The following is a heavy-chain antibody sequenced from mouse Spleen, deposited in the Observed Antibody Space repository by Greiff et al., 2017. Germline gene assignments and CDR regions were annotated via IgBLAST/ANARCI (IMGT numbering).Heavy chain of an antibody. V-gene: IGHV1-15*01. CDR2: IDPETGGT. CDR3: TRGGD. J-gene: IGHJ2*01. Sequence: QVQLKESGAELVRPGASVTLSCKASGYTFTDYEMHWVKQTPVHGLEWIGAIDPETGGTAYNQKFKGKAILTADKSSSTAYMELRSLTSEDSAVFNSTRGGDWGQGTTLTVSP. CDR1: GYTFTDYE.